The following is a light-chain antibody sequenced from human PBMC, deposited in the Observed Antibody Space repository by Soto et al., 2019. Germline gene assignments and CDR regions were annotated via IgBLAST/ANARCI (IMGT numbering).Light chain of an antibody. CDR1: QSVSSN. CDR3: QQYDNWPGT. Sequence: EIVMTQSPATLSVSPGERATLSCRASQSVSSNLAWYQQKPGQAPRLLIYGASTRATGIPARFSGSGSGTDFTLTISGLQSEDFAFFYCQQYDNWPGTFGKGTKGKIK. CDR2: GAS. J-gene: IGKJ1*01. V-gene: IGKV3-15*01.